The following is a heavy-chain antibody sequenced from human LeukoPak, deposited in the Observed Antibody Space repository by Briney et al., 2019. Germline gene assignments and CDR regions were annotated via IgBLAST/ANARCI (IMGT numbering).Heavy chain of an antibody. V-gene: IGHV3-23*01. CDR1: GFTVSSYG. CDR2: ISGSGGST. J-gene: IGHJ4*02. Sequence: GGTLRLSCAASGFTVSSYGMSWVRQAPGKGLEWVSAISGSGGSTYYADSVKGRFTISRDNSKNTLYLQMNSLRAEDTAVYYCAKSRYSSGTDTYWGQGTLVTVSS. CDR3: AKSRYSSGTDTY. D-gene: IGHD6-19*01.